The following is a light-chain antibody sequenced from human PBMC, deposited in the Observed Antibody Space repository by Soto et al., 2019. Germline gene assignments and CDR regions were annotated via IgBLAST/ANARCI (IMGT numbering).Light chain of an antibody. J-gene: IGKJ1*01. V-gene: IGKV4-1*01. CDR3: QQYFSLPPT. Sequence: DIVMTQSPDSLAVSLGERATINCKSSQTILSSSNNKNSVAWYQQKPGLPPRLLIFWASTRGSGVPDRFIGGGSGTDFPLTINNLQAEDVAVYSCQQYFSLPPTFGRGTKVEIK. CDR1: QTILSSSNNKNS. CDR2: WAS.